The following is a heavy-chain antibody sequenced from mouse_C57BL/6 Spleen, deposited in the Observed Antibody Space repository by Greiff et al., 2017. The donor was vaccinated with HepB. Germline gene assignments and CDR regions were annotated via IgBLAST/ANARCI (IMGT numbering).Heavy chain of an antibody. CDR3: ARGYYGSSIYFDY. Sequence: QVQLQQPGAELVRPGSSVKLSCKASGYTFTSYWMHWVKQRPIQGLEWIGNIDPSDSETHYNQKFKDKATLTVDKSSSTAYMQLSSLTSEDSAVYYCARGYYGSSIYFDYWGQGTTLTVSS. CDR2: IDPSDSET. V-gene: IGHV1-52*01. D-gene: IGHD1-1*01. CDR1: GYTFTSYW. J-gene: IGHJ2*01.